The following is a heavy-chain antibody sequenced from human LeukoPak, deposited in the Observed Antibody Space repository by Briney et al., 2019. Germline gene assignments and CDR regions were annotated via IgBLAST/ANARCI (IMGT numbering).Heavy chain of an antibody. V-gene: IGHV4-61*01. D-gene: IGHD2-15*01. J-gene: IGHJ3*02. Sequence: PSETLSLTCTVSGGSISSSSYYWGWIRQPPGKGLEWIGYIYYSGSTNYNPSLKSRVTISVDTSKNQFSLKLSSVTAADTAVYYCARDCSGGSCYGGAFDIWGQGTMVTVSS. CDR3: ARDCSGGSCYGGAFDI. CDR2: IYYSGST. CDR1: GGSISSSSYY.